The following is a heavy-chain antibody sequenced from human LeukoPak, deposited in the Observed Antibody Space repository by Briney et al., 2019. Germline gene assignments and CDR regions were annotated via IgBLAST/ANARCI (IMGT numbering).Heavy chain of an antibody. V-gene: IGHV1-2*02. CDR3: ARGFRTGDMTTFAH. Sequence: GASVKVSCKPSGYAFTGYYIHWVRQAPGQGLEWMGWIYSNNGGTDYAQKFQGRVTMTRDTSISTAYMEVSRVRSDDTAVYYCARGFRTGDMTTFAHWGQGTLVTVSS. CDR2: IYSNNGGT. D-gene: IGHD2-15*01. J-gene: IGHJ4*02. CDR1: GYAFTGYY.